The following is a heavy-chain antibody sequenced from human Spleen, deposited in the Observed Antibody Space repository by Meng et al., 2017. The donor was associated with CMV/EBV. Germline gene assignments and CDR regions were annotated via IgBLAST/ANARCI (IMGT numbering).Heavy chain of an antibody. CDR2: IYYTGIT. V-gene: IGHV4-59*01. D-gene: IGHD3-22*01. CDR3: ARDLSYDRSGRPLAFDI. CDR1: GGSFSGYY. Sequence: SETLSLTCAVYGGSFSGYYWSWIRQPPGKGLEWIGYIYYTGITNYNPSLESRVTISVDTSKNQFSLRLNSVTAADTAMYYCARDLSYDRSGRPLAFDIWGQGTMVTVSS. J-gene: IGHJ3*02.